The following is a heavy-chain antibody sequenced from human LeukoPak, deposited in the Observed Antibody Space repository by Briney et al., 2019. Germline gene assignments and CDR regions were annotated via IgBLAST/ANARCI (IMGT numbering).Heavy chain of an antibody. CDR3: ARRGDILTDYAFDY. CDR1: GGSISSDSHH. CDR2: IYYSGPT. D-gene: IGHD3-9*01. V-gene: IGHV4-39*01. J-gene: IGHJ4*02. Sequence: SETLSLTCTVSGGSISSDSHHWDWIRQPPGKGLEWIGNIYYSGPTSYNPSLKSRVTISVDTSNNQFSLRLSSVTAADTAVYYCARRGDILTDYAFDYWGQGTLVAVSS.